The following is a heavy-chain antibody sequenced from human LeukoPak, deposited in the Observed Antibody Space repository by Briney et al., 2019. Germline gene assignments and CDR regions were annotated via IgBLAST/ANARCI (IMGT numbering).Heavy chain of an antibody. CDR2: INHSGST. J-gene: IGHJ4*02. V-gene: IGHV4-34*01. CDR1: GGSFSGYY. D-gene: IGHD6-13*01. Sequence: TSETLSLTCAVYGGSFSGYYWSWIRQPPGKGLEWIGEINHSGSTNYNPSLKSRVTISVDTSKNQFSLKLSSVTAADTAVYYCARLLYSSSWYRGAFDYWGQGTLVTVSS. CDR3: ARLLYSSSWYRGAFDY.